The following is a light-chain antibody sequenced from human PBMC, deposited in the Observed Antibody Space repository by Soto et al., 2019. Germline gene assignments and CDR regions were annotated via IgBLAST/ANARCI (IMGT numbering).Light chain of an antibody. CDR3: QQHNSYPYT. V-gene: IGKV1-9*01. Sequence: DIQLKKYPSFVSASVGDRVTITCRASQDISTFLAWYQQKPGKSPQLLIYSASNLHSGFPSRFSGSGSGTEFTLTVSSLQPEDFATYHCQQHNSYPYTLGQGTKVDIK. CDR2: SAS. J-gene: IGKJ2*01. CDR1: QDISTF.